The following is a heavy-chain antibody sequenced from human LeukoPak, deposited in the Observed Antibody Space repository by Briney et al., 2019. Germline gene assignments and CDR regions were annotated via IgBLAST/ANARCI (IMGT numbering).Heavy chain of an antibody. J-gene: IGHJ6*02. Sequence: ASVKVSCKASGGTFSSYAISWVRQAPGQGLEWMGGIIPIFGTANYAQKFQGRVTITADESMSTAYMELSSLRSEDTAVYYCAREGTHIVVVPAAIPPVSDYYYGMDVWGQGTTVTVSS. CDR1: GGTFSSYA. V-gene: IGHV1-69*01. CDR3: AREGTHIVVVPAAIPPVSDYYYGMDV. CDR2: IIPIFGTA. D-gene: IGHD2-2*01.